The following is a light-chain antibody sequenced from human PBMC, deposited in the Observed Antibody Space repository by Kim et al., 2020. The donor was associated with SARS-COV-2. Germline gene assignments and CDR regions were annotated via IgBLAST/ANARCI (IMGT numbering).Light chain of an antibody. CDR2: GAS. Sequence: ASVGDKVTLTCRASQSIGPWLAWYQQKPGKAPKLLISGASDLETGVPSRFSGSGSGTDFTLTISSLQPEDFATYYCQQGTTFPWTFGPGTKVDIK. CDR3: QQGTTFPWT. J-gene: IGKJ1*01. CDR1: QSIGPW. V-gene: IGKV1-12*01.